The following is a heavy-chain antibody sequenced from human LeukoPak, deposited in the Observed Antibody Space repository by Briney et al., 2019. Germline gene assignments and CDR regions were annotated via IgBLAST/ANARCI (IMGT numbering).Heavy chain of an antibody. J-gene: IGHJ5*02. CDR2: IKQDGSEK. D-gene: IGHD1-26*01. V-gene: IGHV3-7*01. CDR3: ARDSSGSYRYNWFDP. Sequence: GGSLRLSCAASGFTFIKYWMSWVRQAPGKGLEWVANIKQDGSEKYYVDSVKGRFTISRDNAKNSLYLQMNSPRDEDTAVYYCARDSSGSYRYNWFDPWGQGTLVTVSS. CDR1: GFTFIKYW.